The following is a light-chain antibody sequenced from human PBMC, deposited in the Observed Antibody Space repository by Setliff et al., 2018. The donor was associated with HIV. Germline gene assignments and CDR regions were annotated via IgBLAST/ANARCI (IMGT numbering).Light chain of an antibody. CDR1: SSNIGTNY. CDR2: RNN. J-gene: IGLJ1*01. Sequence: QSALTQPPSASGTPGQRVTISCSGGSSNIGTNYLYWYQQLPGTAPKLLISRNNQRSSGAPDRFSGSKSGTSASLAISGLRSEDEADYYCAAWDDSLSGQVFGTGTKVTVL. CDR3: AAWDDSLSGQV. V-gene: IGLV1-47*01.